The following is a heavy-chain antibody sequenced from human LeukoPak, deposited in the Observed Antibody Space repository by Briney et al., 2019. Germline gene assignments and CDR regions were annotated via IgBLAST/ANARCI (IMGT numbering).Heavy chain of an antibody. CDR3: ARWASISREPGGFFDH. J-gene: IGHJ4*02. Sequence: SETLSLTCTVSGDSVTNDFFWGWVRRPPRKELAWIGSFCLGRDTYYRPPLKSRVTISVDTSKNQFSLNLNSVSAADTAVYYCARWASISREPGGFFDHWGQGNLVTVYS. D-gene: IGHD1-14*01. V-gene: IGHV4-38-2*02. CDR1: GDSVTNDFF. CDR2: FCLGRDT.